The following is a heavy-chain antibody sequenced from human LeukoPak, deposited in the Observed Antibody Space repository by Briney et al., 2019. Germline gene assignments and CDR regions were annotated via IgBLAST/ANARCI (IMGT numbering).Heavy chain of an antibody. J-gene: IGHJ5*02. Sequence: NPSETLSLTCTVSGYSISSGYYWGWIRQPPGKGLEWIGSIYHSGSTCYNPSLKSRVTISVDKSKNQFSLKLSSVTAADTAMYYCASGVDKWWFDPWGQGTLVTVSS. D-gene: IGHD5-12*01. V-gene: IGHV4-38-2*02. CDR3: ASGVDKWWFDP. CDR2: IYHSGST. CDR1: GYSISSGYY.